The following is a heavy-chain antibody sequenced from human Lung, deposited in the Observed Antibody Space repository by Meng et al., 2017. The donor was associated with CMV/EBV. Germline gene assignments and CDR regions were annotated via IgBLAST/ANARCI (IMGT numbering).Heavy chain of an antibody. Sequence: ETLSLTCAASGFTFSSYWMHWVRQAPGKGLVWVSRINSDGSSTSYADSVKGRFTISRDNAKNTLYLQMNSLRAEDTAVYYCARDLRTVIAAAGTSADAGWGQGTLVTVSS. CDR3: ARDLRTVIAAAGTSADAG. J-gene: IGHJ4*02. CDR2: INSDGSST. D-gene: IGHD6-13*01. CDR1: GFTFSSYW. V-gene: IGHV3-74*01.